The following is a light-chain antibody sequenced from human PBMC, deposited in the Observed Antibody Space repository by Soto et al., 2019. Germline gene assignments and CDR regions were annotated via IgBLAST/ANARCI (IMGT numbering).Light chain of an antibody. V-gene: IGKV1-39*01. J-gene: IGKJ1*01. Sequence: DIQMTQSPSSLSASVGDRVTITCRASQSISRNLNWYQQKPGTAPKLLIYAASTLQSGVPSRFSGSGSGTEFTLTIISLQPEDFATYYCQQSYRFPKTFGRGTKV. CDR2: AAS. CDR1: QSISRN. CDR3: QQSYRFPKT.